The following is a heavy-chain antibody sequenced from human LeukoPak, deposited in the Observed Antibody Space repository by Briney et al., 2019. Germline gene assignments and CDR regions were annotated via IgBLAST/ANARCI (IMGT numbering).Heavy chain of an antibody. Sequence: ASVKVSCKASGYTFTRYDINWVRQATGQGLEWMGWMNPNSGNTGYAQKFQGRVTMTRNTSISTAYMELSSLRSEDTAVYYCARVADYYDSSGYYYYYFDYWGQGTLVTVSS. CDR1: GYTFTRYD. V-gene: IGHV1-8*01. CDR3: ARVADYYDSSGYYYYYFDY. CDR2: MNPNSGNT. J-gene: IGHJ4*02. D-gene: IGHD3-22*01.